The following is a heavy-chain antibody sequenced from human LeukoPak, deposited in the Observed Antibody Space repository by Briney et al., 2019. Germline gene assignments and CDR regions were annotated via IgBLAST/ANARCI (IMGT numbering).Heavy chain of an antibody. J-gene: IGHJ5*02. CDR1: GGSISSSSYY. Sequence: SETLSLTCTVSGGSISSSSYYWGWIRQPPGKGLEWIGSIFYSGGTYYSPSLKSRVTISEDTSNNQFSLKLSSVTAADTAVYYCARRGSGLDWFDPWGQGTLVTVSS. CDR3: ARRGSGLDWFDP. CDR2: IFYSGGT. D-gene: IGHD6-19*01. V-gene: IGHV4-39*01.